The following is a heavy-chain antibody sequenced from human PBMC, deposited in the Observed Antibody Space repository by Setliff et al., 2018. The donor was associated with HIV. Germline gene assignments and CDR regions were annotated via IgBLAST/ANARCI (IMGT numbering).Heavy chain of an antibody. D-gene: IGHD2-21*01. CDR2: INPNRGAT. CDR1: GYSFSDYY. V-gene: IGHV1-2*02. CDR3: AREGHMGPKSFFDY. J-gene: IGHJ4*02. Sequence: ASVKVSCKTSGYSFSDYYIHWVRQAPGQGLDWMGWINPNRGATHYAENFQGRVTMTRDTSVTTVYMELSSLKSDDTAVYFCAREGHMGPKSFFDYWGQGTQVTVSS.